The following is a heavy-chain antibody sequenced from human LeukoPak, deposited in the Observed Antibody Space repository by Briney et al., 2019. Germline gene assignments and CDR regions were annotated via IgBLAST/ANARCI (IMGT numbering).Heavy chain of an antibody. D-gene: IGHD3-22*01. CDR1: GFTFSSYS. J-gene: IGHJ3*02. CDR3: ARGVPPYYYDSSGYDAFDI. V-gene: IGHV3-21*01. Sequence: GGSLRLSCAASGFTFSSYSMNWVRQAPGKGLEWVSSISSSSSYIYYADPVKGRFTISRDNAKNSLYLQMNSLRAEDTAVYYCARGVPPYYYDSSGYDAFDIWGQGTMVTVSS. CDR2: ISSSSSYI.